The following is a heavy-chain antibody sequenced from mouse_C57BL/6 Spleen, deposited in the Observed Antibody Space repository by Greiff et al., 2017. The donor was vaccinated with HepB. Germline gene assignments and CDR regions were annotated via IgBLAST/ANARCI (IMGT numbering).Heavy chain of an antibody. J-gene: IGHJ4*01. Sequence: VQLQQSGPELVKPGASVKISCKASGYAFSSSWMNWVKQRPGKGLEWIGRIYPGDGDTNYNGKFKGKATLTAYKSSSTAYMQLSSLTSEDSAVYFCARKNYYGSSYGFFLDYWGQGTSVTVSS. CDR2: IYPGDGDT. CDR3: ARKNYYGSSYGFFLDY. D-gene: IGHD1-1*01. V-gene: IGHV1-82*01. CDR1: GYAFSSSW.